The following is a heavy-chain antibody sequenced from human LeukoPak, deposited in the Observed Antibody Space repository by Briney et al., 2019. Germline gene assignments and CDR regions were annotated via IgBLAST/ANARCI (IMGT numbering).Heavy chain of an antibody. CDR3: ARVIGGYASWYFDL. D-gene: IGHD5-12*01. J-gene: IGHJ2*01. CDR2: IYTSGST. Sequence: SETLSLTCTVSGGSISSYYWSWIRQPPGKGLEWIGYIYTSGSTNYNPSLKSRVTISVDTSKNQFSLKLSSVTAADTAVYYCARVIGGYASWYFDLWGRGTLVTVSS. CDR1: GGSISSYY. V-gene: IGHV4-4*09.